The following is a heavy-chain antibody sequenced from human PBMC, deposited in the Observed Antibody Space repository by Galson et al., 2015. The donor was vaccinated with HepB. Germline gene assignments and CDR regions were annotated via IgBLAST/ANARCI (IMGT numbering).Heavy chain of an antibody. J-gene: IGHJ4*02. CDR3: TTHDYGDYGVDY. Sequence: SLRLSCAASGFTFSNAWMSWVRQAPGKGLEWVGRIKSKTDGGTTDYAAPVKGRFTISRDDSKNTLYLQMNSLKTEDTAVYYCTTHDYGDYGVDYWGQGTLVTVSS. V-gene: IGHV3-15*01. CDR1: GFTFSNAW. CDR2: IKSKTDGGTT. D-gene: IGHD4-17*01.